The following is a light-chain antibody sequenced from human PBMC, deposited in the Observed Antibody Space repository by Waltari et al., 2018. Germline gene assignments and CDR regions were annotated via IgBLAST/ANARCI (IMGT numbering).Light chain of an antibody. CDR1: SSDIGAYKY. CDR3: SSFTSTNTLL. Sequence: QSALTQPASVSGSPGQSITISCTGTSSDIGAYKYVSWYQHYPDKAPKLIIYEVSNRPSGVSNLFSGSKSGNTASLSISGLQAEDESDYYCSSFTSTNTLLFGGGTKLTVL. V-gene: IGLV2-14*01. CDR2: EVS. J-gene: IGLJ3*02.